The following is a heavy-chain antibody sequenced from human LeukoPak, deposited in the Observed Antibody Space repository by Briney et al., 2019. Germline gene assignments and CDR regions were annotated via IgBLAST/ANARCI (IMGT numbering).Heavy chain of an antibody. J-gene: IGHJ3*02. CDR1: GFTFSTYT. V-gene: IGHV3-30-3*02. Sequence: GGSLRLSCAASGFTFSTYTIHWVRQTPGKGLEWVAVISNDGSNKYYADSVQGRFTTSRDNSKNTLYLQMNSLRADDTAVYYCAKKVVALPGPDAFDIWGQGTMVTVSS. CDR3: AKKVVALPGPDAFDI. D-gene: IGHD3-22*01. CDR2: ISNDGSNK.